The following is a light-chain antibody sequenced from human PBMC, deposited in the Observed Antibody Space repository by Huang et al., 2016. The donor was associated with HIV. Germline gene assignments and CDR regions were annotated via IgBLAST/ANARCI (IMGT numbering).Light chain of an antibody. Sequence: DIQMTQSPSSLSASVGDRVTIPCRASQRMRSSLNWYEQKPGQAPQLLIYAASSLKSGVPSRFSGSGSGTDFTLTISSLQPEDFATYYCQQSYSTPQNTFGQGTKLEIK. V-gene: IGKV1-39*01. CDR2: AAS. J-gene: IGKJ2*01. CDR3: QQSYSTPQNT. CDR1: QRMRSS.